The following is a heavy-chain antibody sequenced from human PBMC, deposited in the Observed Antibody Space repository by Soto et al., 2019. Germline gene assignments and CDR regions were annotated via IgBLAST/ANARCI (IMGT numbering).Heavy chain of an antibody. CDR2: IWFSGST. Sequence: QVQLQESRTGLVKPSETLSLTCTVSGGSISPYYWSWVRQPPGKGLEWIGFIWFSGSTTYNPSLRSRVTMSVDRSKNQLSLEVNSVTAADTAVYYCARESSGNHNHNWFDPWGQGTLVIVSA. D-gene: IGHD1-20*01. CDR3: ARESSGNHNHNWFDP. J-gene: IGHJ5*02. V-gene: IGHV4-59*01. CDR1: GGSISPYY.